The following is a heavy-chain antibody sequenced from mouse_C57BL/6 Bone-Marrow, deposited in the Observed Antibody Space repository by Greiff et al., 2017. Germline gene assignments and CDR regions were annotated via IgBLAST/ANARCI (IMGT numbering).Heavy chain of an antibody. V-gene: IGHV1-85*01. CDR1: GYTFTSYD. Sequence: VQLQQSGPELVKPGASVKLSCKASGYTFTSYDINWVKQRPGQGLGWIGWIYPRDGSTKYNEKFKGKATLTVDTSSSTAYMELHSLTSEDSAVYFCAGGADYGSSYIWYFDVWGTGTTVTVSS. CDR2: IYPRDGST. D-gene: IGHD1-1*01. CDR3: AGGADYGSSYIWYFDV. J-gene: IGHJ1*03.